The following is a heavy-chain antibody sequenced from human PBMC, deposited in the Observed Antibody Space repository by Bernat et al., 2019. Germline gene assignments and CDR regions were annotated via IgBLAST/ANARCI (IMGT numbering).Heavy chain of an antibody. CDR1: GFSFSGIW. J-gene: IGHJ1*01. CDR2: IKQDGSVQ. Sequence: EVQLVESVGALVPPGGSLRLSCVGSGFSFSGIWMTWVRQAPGKGLEWVANIKQDGSVQHYVDSVKGRVIISRDNTKNSLFLQMNSLRVDDTAVYYCARGYGPENWGQGTLVTVSS. CDR3: ARGYGPEN. D-gene: IGHD2-8*02. V-gene: IGHV3-7*03.